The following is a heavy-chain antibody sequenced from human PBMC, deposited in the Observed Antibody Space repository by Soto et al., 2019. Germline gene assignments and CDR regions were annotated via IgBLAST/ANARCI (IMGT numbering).Heavy chain of an antibody. D-gene: IGHD2-21*02. CDR2: IGGRGGNA. Sequence: PGGSLRLSCAASGFTFNDYAINWVRQLPGRGLGYVSGIGGRGGNAFYADSMKSRFIISRDNSKNTVYLQMNNLRVDDSAMYYCTKARHSGDFAGSFDSWGQGTLVTVSS. CDR3: TKARHSGDFAGSFDS. CDR1: GFTFNDYA. J-gene: IGHJ4*02. V-gene: IGHV3-23*01.